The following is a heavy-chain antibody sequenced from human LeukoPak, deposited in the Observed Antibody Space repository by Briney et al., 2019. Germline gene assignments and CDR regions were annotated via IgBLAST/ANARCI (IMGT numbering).Heavy chain of an antibody. CDR1: GGSITSSY. Sequence: SETLSLTCTVSGGSITSSYCSWIRQPPGKGLEWIGYISYSGVANYNSSLKSRVTISVDTSRNQFSLHLRSVTAADTAMYYCARAPPPRCTSDDCYPIFDYWGQGTLVTVSS. CDR2: ISYSGVA. V-gene: IGHV4-59*01. CDR3: ARAPPPRCTSDDCYPIFDY. J-gene: IGHJ4*02. D-gene: IGHD2-21*02.